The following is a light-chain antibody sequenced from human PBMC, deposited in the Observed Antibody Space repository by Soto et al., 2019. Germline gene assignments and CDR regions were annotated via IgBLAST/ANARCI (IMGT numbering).Light chain of an antibody. CDR2: GVS. Sequence: DIHMTQSPSSLSSSLGYIVTITFLASQSISSYLNLYQQKPGKAPKLLIYGVSTLQSGVPSRFSGSGSGTAFTLTISSLQPEDFATYYCQQSYSTLSTFGGGTKVDIK. CDR1: QSISSY. V-gene: IGKV1-39*01. J-gene: IGKJ4*01. CDR3: QQSYSTLST.